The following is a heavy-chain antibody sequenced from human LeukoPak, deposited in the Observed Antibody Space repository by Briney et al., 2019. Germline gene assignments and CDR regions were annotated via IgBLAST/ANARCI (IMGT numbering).Heavy chain of an antibody. CDR1: GYNFINYG. CDR2: ISTYNGNS. J-gene: IGHJ4*02. Sequence: APVKVSCKASGYNFINYGISWVRQAPGQGLDWMGWISTYNGNSIYAQKLQGRVTMTTDTSTSTAYMELRSLRSDDTAVYYCARVGRWLQYLDYWGQGTLVTVSS. V-gene: IGHV1-18*01. D-gene: IGHD5-24*01. CDR3: ARVGRWLQYLDY.